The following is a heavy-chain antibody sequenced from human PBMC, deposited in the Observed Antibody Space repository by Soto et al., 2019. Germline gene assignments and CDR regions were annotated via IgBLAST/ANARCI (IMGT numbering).Heavy chain of an antibody. CDR3: ARGQGGIVATH. CDR1: GGSLTGYY. CDR2: VKDGGST. V-gene: IGHV4-34*01. D-gene: IGHD5-12*01. Sequence: QVQLQQWGAGLLKPSETLSLTCTVNGGSLTGYYWSWIRQPPGKGLEWIGEVKDGGSTNYSPSLRGRLYRSADTAKNPFSRRLNSVTAADTAVYFGARGQGGIVATHWDQGALVTVSS. J-gene: IGHJ4*02.